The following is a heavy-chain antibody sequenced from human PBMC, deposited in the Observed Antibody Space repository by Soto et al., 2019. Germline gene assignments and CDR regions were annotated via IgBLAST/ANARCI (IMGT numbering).Heavy chain of an antibody. CDR2: SSNSGTFS. J-gene: IGHJ4*02. CDR3: ARSGDNYNRLDY. Sequence: GGSLRLSCEGSGFTFSDYYISWIRQAPGKGLEWISYSSNSGTFSRYADSVKGRLSISRDNTKNLLYLQMNSLRAEDTAVYYCARSGDNYNRLDYWGQGTPVTVSS. CDR1: GFTFSDYY. V-gene: IGHV3-11*06. D-gene: IGHD1-1*01.